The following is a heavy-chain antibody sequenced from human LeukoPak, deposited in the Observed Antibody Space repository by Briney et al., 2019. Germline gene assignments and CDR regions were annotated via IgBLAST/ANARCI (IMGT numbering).Heavy chain of an antibody. CDR2: INHDGIEK. CDR1: GFTFSSYG. D-gene: IGHD6-13*01. V-gene: IGHV3-7*01. CDR3: TKDGAAGAPPEVMAV. J-gene: IGHJ6*02. Sequence: GGSLRLSCAASGFTFSSYGMHWVRQAPGKGPEWVANINHDGIEKNYVDSVRGRFTISRDNTKSSLYLQMNSLRAEDTAVYYCTKDGAAGAPPEVMAVWGQGTTVTVSS.